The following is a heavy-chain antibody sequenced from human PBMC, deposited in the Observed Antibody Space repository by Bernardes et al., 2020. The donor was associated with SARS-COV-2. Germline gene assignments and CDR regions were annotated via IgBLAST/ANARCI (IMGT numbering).Heavy chain of an antibody. D-gene: IGHD2-2*01. CDR2: FDPEDGET. CDR1: GYTLTELS. J-gene: IGHJ5*02. V-gene: IGHV1-24*01. Sequence: ASVKVSCKVSGYTLTELSLHWLRPAPGKGLEWMGGFDPEDGETIYAQKFQGRVTMTEDTSTDTAYMELSRLRSEDTAVYYCATGPALVPAAREAWFDPWGKGTLITVSS. CDR3: ATGPALVPAAREAWFDP.